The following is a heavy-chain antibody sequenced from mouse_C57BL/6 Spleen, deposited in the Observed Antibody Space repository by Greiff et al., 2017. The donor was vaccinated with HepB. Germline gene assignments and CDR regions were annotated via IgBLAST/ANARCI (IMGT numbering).Heavy chain of an antibody. CDR2: INPNNGGT. D-gene: IGHD1-1*01. CDR3: ARGDYGSSLDWYFDV. V-gene: IGHV1-18*01. CDR1: GYTFTDYN. Sequence: VQLQQSGPELVKPGASVKITCKASGYTFTDYNMDWVKQSHGKSLEWIGEINPNNGGTIYNQKFKGKATLTVDKSSSTAYMEIRSLTSEDTAVYYCARGDYGSSLDWYFDVWGQGTPVTVSS. J-gene: IGHJ1*01.